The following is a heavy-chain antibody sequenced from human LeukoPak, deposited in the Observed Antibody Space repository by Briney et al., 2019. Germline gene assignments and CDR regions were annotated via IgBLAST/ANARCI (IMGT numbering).Heavy chain of an antibody. CDR2: ISAYNGNT. Sequence: ASVKVSCKASGYTFTSYGISWVRQAPGQGREWMGWISAYNGNTNYAQKLQGRVTMTTDTSTSTAYMELRSLRSDDTAVYYCARVPNIVVVPAAIDPPRNWFDPWGQGTLVTVSS. CDR3: ARVPNIVVVPAAIDPPRNWFDP. V-gene: IGHV1-18*04. J-gene: IGHJ5*02. D-gene: IGHD2-2*02. CDR1: GYTFTSYG.